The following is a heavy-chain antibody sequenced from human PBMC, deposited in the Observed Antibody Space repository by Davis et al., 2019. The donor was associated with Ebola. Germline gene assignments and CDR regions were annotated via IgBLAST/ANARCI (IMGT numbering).Heavy chain of an antibody. D-gene: IGHD3-16*01. Sequence: SETLSPTCSVSGGSMIGSGLYWGWIRQPPGKGLEWIATIYYSGDTYYAPSLKSRVTISIDTSENQFSLKLISVTAADTAVYYCARLFGAAAHHFDYWGQGTLVTVSS. CDR3: ARLFGAAAHHFDY. V-gene: IGHV4-39*01. CDR1: GGSMIGSGLY. J-gene: IGHJ4*02. CDR2: IYYSGDT.